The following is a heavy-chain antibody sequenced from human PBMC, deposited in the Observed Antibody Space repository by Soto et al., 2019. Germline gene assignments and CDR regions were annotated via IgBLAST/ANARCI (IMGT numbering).Heavy chain of an antibody. Sequence: EVQVVESGGGLVKPGGSLRLSCAASGFGFTNSWMNWVRQAPGKGLEWVGRIKSKNDGGTTDYAAPVQGRFTISRDDLKTTIYLQMNSLKTEDTAVYYCTSAGQYCTSTTCKAYWGQGTPVTASS. D-gene: IGHD2-2*01. CDR2: IKSKNDGGTT. V-gene: IGHV3-15*07. J-gene: IGHJ4*02. CDR3: TSAGQYCTSTTCKAY. CDR1: GFGFTNSW.